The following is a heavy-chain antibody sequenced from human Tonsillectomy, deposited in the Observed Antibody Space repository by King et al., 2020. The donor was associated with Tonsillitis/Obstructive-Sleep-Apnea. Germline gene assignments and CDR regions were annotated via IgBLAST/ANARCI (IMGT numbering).Heavy chain of an antibody. V-gene: IGHV4-34*01. Sequence: VQLQQWGAGLLKPSETLSLTCAVYGGSFSGYYWSWIRQPPGKGLEWIGEIDHSGSTNSNPSLKSRITMSVDTSKNLFSLKLSSVTAADTAVYYCARASEAFDIWGQGTMVTVSS. CDR3: ARASEAFDI. J-gene: IGHJ3*02. D-gene: IGHD6-6*01. CDR1: GGSFSGYY. CDR2: IDHSGST.